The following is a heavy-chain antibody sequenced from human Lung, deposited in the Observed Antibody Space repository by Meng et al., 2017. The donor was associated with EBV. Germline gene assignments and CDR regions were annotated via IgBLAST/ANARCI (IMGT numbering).Heavy chain of an antibody. CDR2: IKAGNGNT. D-gene: IGHD2-21*01. CDR3: ARPWRGGELDS. J-gene: IGHJ4*02. V-gene: IGHV1-3*01. CDR1: GYTFSTSA. Sequence: QVQLEQSGAEVTEPGASGKLSCKTSGYTFSTSAMHWVRQAPGQRLEWMGWIKAGNGNTKYSQQFKGRVTMTRDISASTGYMELSSLRSEDTAVYYCARPWRGGELDSWGQGTLVTVSS.